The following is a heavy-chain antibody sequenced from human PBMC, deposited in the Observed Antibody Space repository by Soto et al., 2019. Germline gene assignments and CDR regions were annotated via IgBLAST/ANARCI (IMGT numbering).Heavy chain of an antibody. CDR2: IYYSGST. D-gene: IGHD6-19*01. CDR3: ARDSLSRGWYFWDY. Sequence: PSETLSLTCTVSGGSISSSSYYWGWIRQPPGKGLEWIGSIYYSGSTYYNPSLKSRVTISVDTSKNQFSLKLSSVTAADTAVYYCARDSLSRGWYFWDYWGQGTLVTVSS. J-gene: IGHJ4*02. CDR1: GGSISSSSYY. V-gene: IGHV4-39*02.